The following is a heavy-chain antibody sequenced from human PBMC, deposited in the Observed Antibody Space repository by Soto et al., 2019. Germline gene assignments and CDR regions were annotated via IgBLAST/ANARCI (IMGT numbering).Heavy chain of an antibody. Sequence: QLQLQESGPGLVKPSETLSLTCTVSGGSISSSSYYWGWIRQPPGKGLEWIGSIYYSGSTYYNPSLKSRVPLSLGTSKYPFSLHLSSVTAVDTAVSYCAGRGVPPAAGTVYFAYWGPGTLVTVSS. V-gene: IGHV4-39*01. D-gene: IGHD6-13*01. CDR1: GGSISSSSYY. J-gene: IGHJ4*02. CDR3: AGRGVPPAAGTVYFAY. CDR2: IYYSGST.